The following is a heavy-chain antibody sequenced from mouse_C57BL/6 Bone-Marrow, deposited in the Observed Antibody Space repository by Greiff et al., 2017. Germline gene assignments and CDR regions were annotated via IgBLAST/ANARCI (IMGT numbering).Heavy chain of an antibody. V-gene: IGHV1-18*01. Sequence: VHVKQSGPELVKPGASVKIPCKASGYTFTDYNMDWVKQSHGKSLEWIGDINPNNGGTIYNQKFKGKATLTVDKSSSTAYMELRSLTSEDTAVYYCARETDYSSPSCDYWGQGTTLTVSS. CDR2: INPNNGGT. J-gene: IGHJ2*01. D-gene: IGHD1-1*01. CDR3: ARETDYSSPSCDY. CDR1: GYTFTDYN.